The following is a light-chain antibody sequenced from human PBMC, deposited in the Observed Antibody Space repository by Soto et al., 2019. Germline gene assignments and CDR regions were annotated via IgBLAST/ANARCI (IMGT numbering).Light chain of an antibody. CDR1: QSVSSY. CDR2: DAS. V-gene: IGKV3-20*01. J-gene: IGKJ1*01. CDR3: QQYGSSPLVT. Sequence: EIVLTQSPATLSLSPGERATLSCRASQSVSSYLAWYQQKPGQAPRLLIYDASNRATGIPDRFSGSGSGTDFTLTISRLEPEDFAVYYCQQYGSSPLVTFGQGTKVDIK.